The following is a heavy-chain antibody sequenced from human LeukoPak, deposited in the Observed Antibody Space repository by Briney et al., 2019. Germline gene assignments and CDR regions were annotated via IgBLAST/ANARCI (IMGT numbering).Heavy chain of an antibody. CDR2: INPNSGGT. CDR3: ARDRLGYYDSSGYYLDY. CDR1: GYTFTGYY. V-gene: IGHV1-2*02. J-gene: IGHJ4*02. D-gene: IGHD3-22*01. Sequence: GASVKVSCKASGYTFTGYYMHWVRQAPGQGLEWMGWINPNSGGTNYAQKFQGRVTMTRDTSISTAYMELSRLRSDDTAVYYCARDRLGYYDSSGYYLDYWGQGTLVTVSS.